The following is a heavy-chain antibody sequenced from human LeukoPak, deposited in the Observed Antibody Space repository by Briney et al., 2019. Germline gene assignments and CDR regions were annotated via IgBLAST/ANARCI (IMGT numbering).Heavy chain of an antibody. CDR2: IKEDGSEK. V-gene: IGHV3-7*01. CDR1: GFMFSNYW. CDR3: ARDSFETDIDY. D-gene: IGHD1-14*01. J-gene: IGHJ4*02. Sequence: GGSLRLSCAGSGFMFSNYWMTWVRQAPGKGLEWVANIKEDGSEKYYVDSMKGRFTISRDNAKNSLYLQINSLRAEDTAVYYCARDSFETDIDYWGQGTLVTVSS.